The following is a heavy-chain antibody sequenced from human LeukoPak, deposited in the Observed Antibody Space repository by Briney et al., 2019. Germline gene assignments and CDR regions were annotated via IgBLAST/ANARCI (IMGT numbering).Heavy chain of an antibody. CDR1: GFNFSDSV. V-gene: IGHV3-30*04. D-gene: IGHD3-10*01. CDR2: IPHDVKTT. J-gene: IGHJ4*02. Sequence: QTGGSLRLSCVASGFNFSDSVIHWVRQAPGKGLERVAVIPHDVKTTYYADSAKGRFTISRDNSRNTVFLQMNRLRPGDTAVYYCVKEAYYGWGSSPTFYFDYWGQGTRVTVSS. CDR3: VKEAYYGWGSSPTFYFDY.